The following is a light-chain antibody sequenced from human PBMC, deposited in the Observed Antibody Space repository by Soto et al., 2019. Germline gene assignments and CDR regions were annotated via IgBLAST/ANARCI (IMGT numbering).Light chain of an antibody. J-gene: IGLJ1*01. V-gene: IGLV2-18*02. Sequence: QSALTQLPSVSGSPRHSLTISCTGTSSDVGSYNRVSWYQQPPGTAPKVMIYEVSNRPSGVPDRFSGSKSGNTASLTISGLQPEDEADYYCYSSTSNTTDVFGTGTEVPV. CDR2: EVS. CDR3: YSSTSNTTDV. CDR1: SSDVGSYNR.